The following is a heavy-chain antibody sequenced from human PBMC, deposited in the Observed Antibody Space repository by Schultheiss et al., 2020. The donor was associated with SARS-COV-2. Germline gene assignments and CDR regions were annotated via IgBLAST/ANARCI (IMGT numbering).Heavy chain of an antibody. Sequence: SETLSLTCAVSGGSISSGGYYWSWIRQHPGKGLEWIGYIYYSGSTYYNPSLKSRVTISVDTSKNQFSLKLSSVTAADTAVYYCARELKITVGSYYGMDVWGQGTTVTVSS. CDR3: ARELKITVGSYYGMDV. J-gene: IGHJ6*02. D-gene: IGHD3-16*01. V-gene: IGHV4-31*11. CDR1: GGSISSGGYY. CDR2: IYYSGST.